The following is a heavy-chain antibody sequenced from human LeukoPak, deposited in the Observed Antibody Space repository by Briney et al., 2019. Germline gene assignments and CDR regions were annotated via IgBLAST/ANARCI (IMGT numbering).Heavy chain of an antibody. J-gene: IGHJ4*02. CDR3: ARGPDGGSSRADY. CDR2: INWNGGST. V-gene: IGHV3-20*04. Sequence: PGGSLRLSCAASGFTFSNYWMHWVRQAPGKGLEWVSGINWNGGSTGYADSVKGRFTISRDNAKTSLYLQMNSLRAEDTALYYCARGPDGGSSRADYWGQGTLVTVSS. D-gene: IGHD6-6*01. CDR1: GFTFSNYW.